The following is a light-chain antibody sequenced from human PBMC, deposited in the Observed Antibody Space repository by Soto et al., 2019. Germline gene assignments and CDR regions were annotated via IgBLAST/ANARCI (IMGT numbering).Light chain of an antibody. CDR1: QDISNY. V-gene: IGKV1-33*01. Sequence: IQMTQSPSSLSASVGDRVTITCQASQDISNYLNWYQQKPGKAPKLLIFDASNLETGAPSRFSGSGSGTDFTFTITSLQPEDIATYYCQQFHNIPPTFGQGTKVDI. CDR2: DAS. J-gene: IGKJ1*01. CDR3: QQFHNIPPT.